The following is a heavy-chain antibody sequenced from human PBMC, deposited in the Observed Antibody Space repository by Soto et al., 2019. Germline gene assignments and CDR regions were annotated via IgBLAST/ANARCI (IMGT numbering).Heavy chain of an antibody. J-gene: IGHJ3*02. Sequence: QVQLVESGGGVVQPGRSLRLSCAASGFTFSSYGMHWVRQATGKGLEWVAVISYDGSNKYYADSVKGRFTISRDNSKNTLYLQMNSLRAEDTAVYYCAKSRVGATGDAFDIWGQGTMVTVSS. CDR1: GFTFSSYG. V-gene: IGHV3-30*18. CDR3: AKSRVGATGDAFDI. D-gene: IGHD1-26*01. CDR2: ISYDGSNK.